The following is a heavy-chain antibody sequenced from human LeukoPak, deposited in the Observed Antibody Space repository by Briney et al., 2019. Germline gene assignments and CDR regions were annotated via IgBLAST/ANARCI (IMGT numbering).Heavy chain of an antibody. Sequence: SETLSLTCTVSGGSISSSSYYWGWIRQPAGKGLEWIGRIYTSGSTNYNPSLKSRVTMSVDTSKNQFSLKLSSVTAADTAVYYCAREADRPLRDDAFDIWGQGTMVTVSS. CDR3: AREADRPLRDDAFDI. D-gene: IGHD3-10*01. CDR2: IYTSGST. CDR1: GGSISSSSYY. V-gene: IGHV4-61*02. J-gene: IGHJ3*02.